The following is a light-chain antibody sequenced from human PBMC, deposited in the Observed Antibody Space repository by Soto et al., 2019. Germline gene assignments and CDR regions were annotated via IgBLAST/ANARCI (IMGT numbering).Light chain of an antibody. V-gene: IGLV2-23*01. Sequence: QSALTQPASVCGSPGQSITISCTGTSSDVGSYNLVSWYQQHPGKAPKLMIYEGSKRPSGVSNRFSGSKSGNTASLTISGLQAEDEADYYCCSYAGSSTAVVFGGGTKVTVL. CDR2: EGS. CDR3: CSYAGSSTAVV. CDR1: SSDVGSYNL. J-gene: IGLJ2*01.